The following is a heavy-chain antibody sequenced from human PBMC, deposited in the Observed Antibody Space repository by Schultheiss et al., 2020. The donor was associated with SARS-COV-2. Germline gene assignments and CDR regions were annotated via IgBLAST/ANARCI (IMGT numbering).Heavy chain of an antibody. J-gene: IGHJ5*02. D-gene: IGHD7-27*01. CDR3: TTVNWDRNWFDP. V-gene: IGHV3-15*01. CDR2: IKSKTDGGTT. CDR1: GFTFSNAW. Sequence: GGSLRLSCEVSGFTFSNAWMSWVRQAPGKGLEWVGRIKSKTDGGTTDYAAPVKGRFTISRDDSKNTLYLQMNSPKTEDTAVYYCTTVNWDRNWFDPWGQGTLVTVSS.